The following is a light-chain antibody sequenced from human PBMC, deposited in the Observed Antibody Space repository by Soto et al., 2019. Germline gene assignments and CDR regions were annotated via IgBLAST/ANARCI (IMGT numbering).Light chain of an antibody. Sequence: DIQMTQSPSSLSASVGDRVTITCRASQSIRSYLNWYQQKPGKAPKLLIYAASSLQSGVPSRFSGRGSGTDFTLTISSLQPEDFATYYCQQSYSTLTLGGGTKVE. CDR2: AAS. CDR3: QQSYSTLT. V-gene: IGKV1-39*01. J-gene: IGKJ4*01. CDR1: QSIRSY.